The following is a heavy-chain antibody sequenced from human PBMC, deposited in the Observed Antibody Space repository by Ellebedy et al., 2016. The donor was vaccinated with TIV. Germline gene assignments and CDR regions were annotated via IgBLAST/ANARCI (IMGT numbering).Heavy chain of an antibody. V-gene: IGHV3-21*06. Sequence: GESLKISCAASGFTFNTYNMNWVRQAPGKGLEWVSSITTSSTYKYYADSVKGRFTISRDNARNSLYLQMDKLRVEDTAVYYCATMGMEDPVHRDYWGQGTLVTVSS. CDR3: ATMGMEDPVHRDY. CDR2: ITTSSTYK. D-gene: IGHD7-27*01. J-gene: IGHJ4*02. CDR1: GFTFNTYN.